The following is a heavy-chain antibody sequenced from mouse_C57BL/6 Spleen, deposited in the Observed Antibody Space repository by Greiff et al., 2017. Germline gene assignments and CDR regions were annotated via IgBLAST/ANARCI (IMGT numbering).Heavy chain of an antibody. V-gene: IGHV1-42*01. J-gene: IGHJ2*01. CDR3: ARSLITTADFDY. CDR2: INPSTGGT. Sequence: EVKLMESGPELVKPGASVKISCKASGYSFTGYYMNWVKQSPEKSLEWIGEINPSTGGTTYNQKFKAKATLTVDKSSSTAYMQLKSLTSEDSAVYYCARSLITTADFDYWGQGTTLTVSS. D-gene: IGHD1-1*01. CDR1: GYSFTGYY.